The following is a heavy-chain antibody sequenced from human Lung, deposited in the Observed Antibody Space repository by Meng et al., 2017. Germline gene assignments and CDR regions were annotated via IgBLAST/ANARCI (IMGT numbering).Heavy chain of an antibody. Sequence: SVPGLLKTSEAIIFTISVPAASMRPGGYHWGWLRRPPGNGLDCCASSGLGGFTYYTPSLKSRVAVSLDTAKSQFSLMLTSVTAADTAVYYCVRSSAWVRTGFDPWGQGTLVTVSS. CDR3: VRSSAWVRTGFDP. J-gene: IGHJ5*02. D-gene: IGHD6-19*01. CDR1: AASMRPGGYH. CDR2: SGLGGFT. V-gene: IGHV4-39*01.